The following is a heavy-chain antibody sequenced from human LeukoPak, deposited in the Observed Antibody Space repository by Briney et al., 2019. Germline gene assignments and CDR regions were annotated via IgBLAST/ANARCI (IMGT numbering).Heavy chain of an antibody. CDR2: ISWNSGSI. Sequence: GGSLRLSCAASGFTFDDYAMHWVRQAPGKGLEWVSGISWNSGSIGYADSVKGRFTISRDNAKSSLYLQMNSLRAEDTAVYYCARAGGWGYSSSSGYYFDYWGQGTLVTVSS. J-gene: IGHJ4*02. V-gene: IGHV3-9*01. D-gene: IGHD6-6*01. CDR3: ARAGGWGYSSSSGYYFDY. CDR1: GFTFDDYA.